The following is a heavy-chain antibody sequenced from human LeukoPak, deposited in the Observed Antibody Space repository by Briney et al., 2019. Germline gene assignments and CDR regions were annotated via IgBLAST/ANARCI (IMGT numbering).Heavy chain of an antibody. J-gene: IGHJ6*04. Sequence: PGGSLRLSCAASGFTISTYDINWVSQAPGRGLEWVSYISSSGSTIYYADSVKGRFTISRDNAKNLLYLQMNSPRAEDTAVYYCARATSGNGMDVWGKGTTVTVSS. D-gene: IGHD1-26*01. CDR1: GFTISTYD. CDR2: ISSSGSTI. CDR3: ARATSGNGMDV. V-gene: IGHV3-48*03.